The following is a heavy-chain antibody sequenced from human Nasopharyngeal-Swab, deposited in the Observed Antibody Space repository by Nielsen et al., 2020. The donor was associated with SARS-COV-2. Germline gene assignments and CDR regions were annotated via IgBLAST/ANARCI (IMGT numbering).Heavy chain of an antibody. V-gene: IGHV1-2*06. Sequence: ASVKVSSKASTSTFNAYYKHWVRQAPGQGLEWMGRINPTTGGSLYTQTFEGRVTMTTDTSTSTTYMELRGLTSDDTSVYSCTRALSGVYDFWGQGALVIVSS. CDR1: TSTFNAYY. D-gene: IGHD2-15*01. J-gene: IGHJ4*02. CDR2: INPTTGGS. CDR3: TRALSGVYDF.